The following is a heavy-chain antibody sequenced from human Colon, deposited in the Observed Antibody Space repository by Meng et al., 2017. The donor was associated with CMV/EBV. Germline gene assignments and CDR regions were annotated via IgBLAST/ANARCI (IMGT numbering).Heavy chain of an antibody. J-gene: IGHJ6*02. CDR2: IYYSGSA. D-gene: IGHD3-16*01. Sequence: GSLRLSCTVSGDSIRSHYWSWIRQPPGKGLEWMGYIYYSGSATYSPSLRSRITISVDTSKNQFSLKLSSVTAADTAVYYCARSGGVAYYGMDVWGQGTTVTVSS. CDR3: ARSGGVAYYGMDV. CDR1: GDSIRSHY. V-gene: IGHV4-59*11.